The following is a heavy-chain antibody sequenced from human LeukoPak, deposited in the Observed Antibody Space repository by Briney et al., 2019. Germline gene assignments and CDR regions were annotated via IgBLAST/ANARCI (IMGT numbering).Heavy chain of an antibody. Sequence: VGSLRLSCAASGFTFSSYAMSWVRQAPGKGLEWVSLISASGGSTYYADSVKGRFTISRDNSKNTLYLQMNSLRAEDTAVYYCARDLYSSSSDYWGQGTLVTVSS. CDR3: ARDLYSSSSDY. V-gene: IGHV3-23*01. D-gene: IGHD6-6*01. CDR2: ISASGGST. J-gene: IGHJ4*02. CDR1: GFTFSSYA.